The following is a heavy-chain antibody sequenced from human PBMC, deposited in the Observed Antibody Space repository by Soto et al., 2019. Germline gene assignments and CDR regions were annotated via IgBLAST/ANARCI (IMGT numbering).Heavy chain of an antibody. CDR2: IIPIFGTA. D-gene: IGHD3-22*01. J-gene: IGHJ5*02. Sequence: SVKVSCKASGGTFSSYAISWVRQAPGQGLEWMGGIIPIFGTANYAQKFQGRVTITADESTSTAYMELSSLRSEDTAVYYCARDGDSSGYYYENWLDPWGQGTLVTVSS. V-gene: IGHV1-69*13. CDR3: ARDGDSSGYYYENWLDP. CDR1: GGTFSSYA.